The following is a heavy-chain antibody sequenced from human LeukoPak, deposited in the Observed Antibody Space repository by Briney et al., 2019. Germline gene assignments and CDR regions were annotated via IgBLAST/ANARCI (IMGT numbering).Heavy chain of an antibody. V-gene: IGHV5-51*01. D-gene: IGHD3-22*01. Sequence: GESLKISCKGSGYSFTSYWIGWVRQMPGKGLEWMGIIYPGDSDTRYSPSFQGQVTISADKSISTAYLQWSSLKASDTAMYYCARPTYYYDSSGLGDAFDIWGQGTMVTVSP. CDR2: IYPGDSDT. CDR1: GYSFTSYW. CDR3: ARPTYYYDSSGLGDAFDI. J-gene: IGHJ3*02.